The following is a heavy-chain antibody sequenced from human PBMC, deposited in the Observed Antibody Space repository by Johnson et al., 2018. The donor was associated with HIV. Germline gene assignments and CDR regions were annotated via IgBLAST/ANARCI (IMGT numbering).Heavy chain of an antibody. J-gene: IGHJ3*02. V-gene: IGHV3-7*01. CDR2: IKQDGSEK. CDR3: ARDGPWLQSQRDAFDI. CDR1: GFTFSSYW. D-gene: IGHD5-24*01. Sequence: VQVVESVGGLVQPGGSLRLSCLASGFTFSSYWMSWVRQAPGKGLEWVANIKQDGSEKYYVDSVKGRFTISRDNAKKSLYLQMNSLRAEDTAVYYCARDGPWLQSQRDAFDIWGQGTMVTVSS.